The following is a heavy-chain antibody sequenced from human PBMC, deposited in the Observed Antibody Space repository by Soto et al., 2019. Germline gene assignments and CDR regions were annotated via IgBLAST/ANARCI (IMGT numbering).Heavy chain of an antibody. V-gene: IGHV1-18*01. CDR3: ASEGAAPYYYYGMDV. D-gene: IGHD6-25*01. CDR1: GYTFTRSG. Sequence: ASVKVSCKASGYTFTRSGISWVRQAPGQGLEWMGWISTYNGDTNYAQTFQGRVTMTTDTSTSTVHMEVRSLRSDDTAVYYCASEGAAPYYYYGMDVWGQGTPVTVSS. J-gene: IGHJ6*02. CDR2: ISTYNGDT.